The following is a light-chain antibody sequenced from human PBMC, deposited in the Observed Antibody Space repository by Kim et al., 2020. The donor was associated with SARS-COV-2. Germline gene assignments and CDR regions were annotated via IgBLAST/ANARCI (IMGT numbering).Light chain of an antibody. Sequence: DIVMTQSPDSLTVSLGERATINCKSSQSILYSSNNENYLAWYQQKPGQPPRLLIYWASMRESGVPDRFTGSGSGTDFTLTISSLQPEDVALYYCQQYYSLPLTFGGGTKVDIK. J-gene: IGKJ4*01. CDR2: WAS. CDR3: QQYYSLPLT. V-gene: IGKV4-1*01. CDR1: QSILYSSNNENY.